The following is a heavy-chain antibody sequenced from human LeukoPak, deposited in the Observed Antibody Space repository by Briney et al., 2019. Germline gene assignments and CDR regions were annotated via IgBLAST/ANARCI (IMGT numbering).Heavy chain of an antibody. J-gene: IGHJ4*02. Sequence: PGGSLRLSCAASGFTFSHYGMDWVRQAPGKGLEWVAFIRNDGSVIYYADSVKGRFTISRDNSKDTLYLQMNSLRDEDTAVYYCAKDQPTPYFDHWGQGSLVTVSS. V-gene: IGHV3-30*02. CDR3: AKDQPTPYFDH. CDR2: IRNDGSVI. D-gene: IGHD4-23*01. CDR1: GFTFSHYG.